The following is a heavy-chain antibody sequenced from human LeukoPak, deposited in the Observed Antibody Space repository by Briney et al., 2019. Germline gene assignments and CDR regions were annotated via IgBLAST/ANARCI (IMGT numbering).Heavy chain of an antibody. V-gene: IGHV4-39*07. CDR1: GGSISSSSYY. D-gene: IGHD3-3*01. CDR3: ARNAKLVRFLEWEIDY. Sequence: SETLSLTCTVSGGSISSSSYYWGWIRQPPGQGLEWIGNIYYIGSTHYNPSLKSRVTISVTSKNQFSLKLSSVTAADTAVYYCARNAKLVRFLEWEIDYWGQGTLVTVSS. J-gene: IGHJ4*02. CDR2: IYYIGST.